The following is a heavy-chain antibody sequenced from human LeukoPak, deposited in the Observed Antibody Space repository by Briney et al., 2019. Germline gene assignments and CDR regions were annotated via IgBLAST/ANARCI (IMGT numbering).Heavy chain of an antibody. Sequence: RPGGSLRLSCAASGFTFSSYAMSWVRQAPGKGLEWVSAITGTGGHTYYVASVKGRFTVSRDNSRNTLDLQMSSLRGEDSAIYYCAKVRDTREWYKDAFDVWGQGTRVTVSS. J-gene: IGHJ3*01. CDR3: AKVRDTREWYKDAFDV. CDR1: GFTFSSYA. D-gene: IGHD3-3*01. CDR2: ITGTGGHT. V-gene: IGHV3-23*01.